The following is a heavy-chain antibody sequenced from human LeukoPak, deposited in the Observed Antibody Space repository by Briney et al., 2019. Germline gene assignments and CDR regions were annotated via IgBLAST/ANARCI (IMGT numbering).Heavy chain of an antibody. CDR2: IYHSGST. CDR1: GTSLTNYY. D-gene: IGHD3-3*01. CDR3: ARNKDFWSGYYNGWYFDF. V-gene: IGHV4-59*01. J-gene: IGHJ2*01. Sequence: PSETLSLTCTVSGTSLTNYYWSWIRQSPGKGLEWIGKIYHSGSTKYIPSLESRITISVDTSKNQFTLTLTSVTAADAAVYYCARNKDFWSGYYNGWYFDFWGRGSLVTVSS.